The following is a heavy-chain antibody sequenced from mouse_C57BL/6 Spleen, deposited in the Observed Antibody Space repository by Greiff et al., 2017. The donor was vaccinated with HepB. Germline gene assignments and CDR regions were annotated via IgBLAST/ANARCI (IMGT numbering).Heavy chain of an antibody. V-gene: IGHV3-6*01. Sequence: EVQLVESGPGLVKPSQSLSLTCSVTGYSITSGYYWNWIRQFPGNKLEWMGYISYDGSNNYNPSLKNRISITRDTSKNQFFLKLNSVTTEDTATYYCAREGHYYGSSYGWYFDVWGTGTTVTVSS. CDR2: ISYDGSN. D-gene: IGHD1-1*01. CDR3: AREGHYYGSSYGWYFDV. CDR1: GYSITSGYY. J-gene: IGHJ1*03.